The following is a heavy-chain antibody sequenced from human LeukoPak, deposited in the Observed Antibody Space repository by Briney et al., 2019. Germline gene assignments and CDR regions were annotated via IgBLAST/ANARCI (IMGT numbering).Heavy chain of an antibody. Sequence: PSETLSLTCTVSGVSISNYYWGWIRQPPGRGLEWIGSIYYSGSTYYNPPLKSRVTISVDTSKNQFSLKLSSVTAADTAVYYCARGGGYSYDYDAFDIWGQGTMVTVSS. J-gene: IGHJ3*02. V-gene: IGHV4-39*07. CDR3: ARGGGYSYDYDAFDI. D-gene: IGHD5-18*01. CDR1: GVSISNYY. CDR2: IYYSGST.